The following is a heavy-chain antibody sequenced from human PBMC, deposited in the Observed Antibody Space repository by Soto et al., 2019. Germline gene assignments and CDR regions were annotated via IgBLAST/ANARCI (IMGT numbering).Heavy chain of an antibody. V-gene: IGHV1-69*13. CDR1: GGTFSSYA. J-gene: IGHJ5*02. Sequence: SVKISCKASGGTFSSYAISWVRQAPGQGLEWMGGIIPIFGTANYAQKFQGRVTITADESTSTAYMELSSLRSEDTAVYYCAREGPRYQLLWSNFEPWGEGTLVTVSS. D-gene: IGHD2-2*01. CDR3: AREGPRYQLLWSNFEP. CDR2: IIPIFGTA.